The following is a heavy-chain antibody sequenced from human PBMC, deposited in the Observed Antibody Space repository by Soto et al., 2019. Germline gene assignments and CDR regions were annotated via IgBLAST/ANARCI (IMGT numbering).Heavy chain of an antibody. CDR1: GFTFGSHW. D-gene: IGHD3-22*01. CDR3: ARFGTAYDTSGFLY. CDR2: ISSGGTTT. J-gene: IGHJ4*02. V-gene: IGHV3-74*01. Sequence: GGSLRLSCAASGFTFGSHWMHWVRQAPGKGLVYVSRISSGGTTTNYAESVKGRFTISRDNARNTLYLQMNSLRVEDTAVYYCARFGTAYDTSGFLYWGQGTPVTVSS.